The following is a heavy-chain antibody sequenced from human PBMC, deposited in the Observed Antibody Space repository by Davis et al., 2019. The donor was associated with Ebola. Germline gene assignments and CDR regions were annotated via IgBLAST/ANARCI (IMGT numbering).Heavy chain of an antibody. J-gene: IGHJ6*02. CDR2: IWYDGSNK. CDR3: AKMVWSGYRYGMDV. V-gene: IGHV3-33*06. Sequence: GGSLRLSCAAPGFTFSSYGMHWVRQAPGKGLEWVAVIWYDGSNKYYADSVKGRFTISRDNSKNTLYLQMNSLRAEDTAVYYCAKMVWSGYRYGMDVWGQGTMVTVSS. CDR1: GFTFSSYG. D-gene: IGHD3-3*01.